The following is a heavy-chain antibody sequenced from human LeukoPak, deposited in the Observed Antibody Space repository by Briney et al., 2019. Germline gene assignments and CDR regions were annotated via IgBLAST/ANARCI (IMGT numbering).Heavy chain of an antibody. Sequence: GGSLRLSCVGSGFTFTTYWMSWVRQAPGKGLEWVANIKQDGSEKYYVDSVKGRFTISRDNAKNSLYLQMNSLRAEDTAVYYCARRLGLGFGEYSNNWFDPWGQGTLVTVSS. J-gene: IGHJ5*02. CDR2: IKQDGSEK. CDR3: ARRLGLGFGEYSNNWFDP. D-gene: IGHD3-10*01. CDR1: GFTFTTYW. V-gene: IGHV3-7*01.